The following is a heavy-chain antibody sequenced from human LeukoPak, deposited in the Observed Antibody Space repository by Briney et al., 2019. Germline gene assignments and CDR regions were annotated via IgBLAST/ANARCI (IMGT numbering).Heavy chain of an antibody. V-gene: IGHV3-11*01. CDR1: GFTFSDYY. Sequence: GGSLRLSCAASGFTFSDYYMSWIRQAPGKGLEWVSYISSSGSTIYYADSVKGRFTIPRDNAKNSLYLQMNSLRAEDTAVYYCASQEWSDGSYFDYWGQGTLVTVSS. CDR3: ASQEWSDGSYFDY. D-gene: IGHD3-3*01. J-gene: IGHJ4*02. CDR2: ISSSGSTI.